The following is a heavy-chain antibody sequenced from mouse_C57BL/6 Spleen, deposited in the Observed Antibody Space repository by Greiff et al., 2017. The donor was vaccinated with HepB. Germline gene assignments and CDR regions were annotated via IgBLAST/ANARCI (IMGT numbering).Heavy chain of an antibody. CDR3: TRGGGNNYFDY. CDR1: GFTFSSYA. J-gene: IGHJ2*01. Sequence: EVKLMESGEGLVKPGGSLKLSCAASGFTFSSYAMSWVRQTPEKRLEWVAYISSGGDYIYYADTVKGRFTISRDNARNTLYLQMSSLKSEDTAMYYCTRGGGNNYFDYWGQGTTLTVSS. CDR2: ISSGGDYI. D-gene: IGHD2-1*01. V-gene: IGHV5-9-1*02.